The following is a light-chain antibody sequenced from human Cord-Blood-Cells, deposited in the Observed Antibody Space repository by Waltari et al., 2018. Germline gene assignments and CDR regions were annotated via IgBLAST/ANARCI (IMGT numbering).Light chain of an antibody. J-gene: IGKJ4*01. CDR2: DAS. CDR1: QSVSSSY. CDR3: QQYGSSPSLT. Sequence: EIVLTQSPATLSLSPGERATLSGGASQSVSSSYLAWYQQKPGLAPRLLLYDASTRATGIPDRLSGSGSGTDFTLTISRLEPEDFAVYYCQQYGSSPSLTFGGGTKVEIK. V-gene: IGKV3D-20*01.